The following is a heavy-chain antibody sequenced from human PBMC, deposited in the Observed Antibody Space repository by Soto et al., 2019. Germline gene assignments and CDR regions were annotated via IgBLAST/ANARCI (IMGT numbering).Heavy chain of an antibody. V-gene: IGHV1-69*13. CDR3: ASSYSSGWEGLDY. Sequence: ASVKVSCKASGGTFSSYAISWVRQAPGQGLEWMGGIIPIFGTANYAQKFQGRVTITADESTSTAYMELSSLRSEDTAVYYCASSYSSGWEGLDYWGQGTLVTVSS. J-gene: IGHJ4*02. CDR2: IIPIFGTA. D-gene: IGHD6-19*01. CDR1: GGTFSSYA.